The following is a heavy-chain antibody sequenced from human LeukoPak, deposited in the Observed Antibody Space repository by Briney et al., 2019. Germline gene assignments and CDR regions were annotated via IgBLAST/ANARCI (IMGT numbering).Heavy chain of an antibody. V-gene: IGHV1-2*02. J-gene: IGHJ4*02. Sequence: ASVKVSCKASGYTFTGYYMHWVRQAPGQGLEWMGWINPNSGGTNYAQKFQGRVTMTRDTSIITAYMEMSRLTSYDTAVYYCASLGLYGSGTYFMAPFDDWGQGTLVTVSS. CDR2: INPNSGGT. D-gene: IGHD3-10*01. CDR1: GYTFTGYY. CDR3: ASLGLYGSGTYFMAPFDD.